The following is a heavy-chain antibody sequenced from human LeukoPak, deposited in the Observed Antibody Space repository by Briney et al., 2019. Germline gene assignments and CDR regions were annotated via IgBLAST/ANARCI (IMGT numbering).Heavy chain of an antibody. J-gene: IGHJ4*02. CDR1: GFTFSSYA. CDR2: IGGSGTNT. V-gene: IGHV3-23*01. D-gene: IGHD3-22*01. Sequence: PGGSLRLSCAASGFTFSSYAINWVRQAPGKGLEWVSAIGGSGTNTYYADSVKGRFTISRDNSKNTLYLQMNSLRAEDTAVYYCAKDIDEDYYDSSGYYPPDYWGQGTLVTVSS. CDR3: AKDIDEDYYDSSGYYPPDY.